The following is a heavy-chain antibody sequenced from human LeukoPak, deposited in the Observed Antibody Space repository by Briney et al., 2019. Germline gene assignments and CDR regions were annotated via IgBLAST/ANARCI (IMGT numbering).Heavy chain of an antibody. CDR3: ARSHPRRPHEDDILTGYYDY. V-gene: IGHV3-48*03. CDR2: ISSSGSTI. D-gene: IGHD3-9*01. CDR1: GFTFSSYE. J-gene: IGHJ4*02. Sequence: GGSLRLSCAASGFTFSSYEMNWVRQAPGKGLEWVSYISSSGSTIYYADSVKGRFTISGDNAKNSLYLQMNSLRAEDTAVYYCARSHPRRPHEDDILTGYYDYWGQGTLVTVSS.